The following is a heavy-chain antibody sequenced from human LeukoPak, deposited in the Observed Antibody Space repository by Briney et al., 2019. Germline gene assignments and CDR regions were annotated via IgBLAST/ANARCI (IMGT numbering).Heavy chain of an antibody. CDR3: ARHSNYDYYFGN. D-gene: IGHD4-11*01. J-gene: IGHJ4*02. CDR2: IDWDDEK. CDR1: GFSLSTTAMR. V-gene: IGHV2-70*04. Sequence: SGPTLVNPTQTLTPTCTFSGFSLSTTAMRVSWIRQPPGYALEWLARIDWDDEKFYSASLKTRLTIAKDTSTNQVVLTVTNVDPVDTATYYCARHSNYDYYFGNWGQGALVSVSS.